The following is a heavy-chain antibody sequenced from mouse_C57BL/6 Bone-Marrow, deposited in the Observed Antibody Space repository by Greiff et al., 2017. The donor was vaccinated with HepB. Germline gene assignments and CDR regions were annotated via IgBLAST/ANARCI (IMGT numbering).Heavy chain of an antibody. Sequence: QVQLQQSGAELVRPGTSVKVSCKASGYAFTNYLIEWVKQRPGQGLEWIGVINPGSGGTNYNEKFKGKATLTADKSSSTASMQLSSLTSEDSAVYFCAREGIYYDYDGYFDYWGQGTTLTVSS. D-gene: IGHD2-4*01. CDR1: GYAFTNYL. CDR3: AREGIYYDYDGYFDY. J-gene: IGHJ2*01. CDR2: INPGSGGT. V-gene: IGHV1-54*01.